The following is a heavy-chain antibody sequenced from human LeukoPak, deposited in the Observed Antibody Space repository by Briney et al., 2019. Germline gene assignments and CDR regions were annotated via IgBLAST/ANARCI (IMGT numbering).Heavy chain of an antibody. CDR1: GFTFSSYG. Sequence: PGGSLRLSCAASGFTFSSYGMHWVRQAPGKGLEWVAVISYDGSNKYYADSVKGRFTISRDNSKNTLYLQMNSLGAEDAAVYYCARAQGSSSSGDFDYWGQGTLVTVSS. D-gene: IGHD6-6*01. CDR3: ARAQGSSSSGDFDY. V-gene: IGHV3-30*03. J-gene: IGHJ4*02. CDR2: ISYDGSNK.